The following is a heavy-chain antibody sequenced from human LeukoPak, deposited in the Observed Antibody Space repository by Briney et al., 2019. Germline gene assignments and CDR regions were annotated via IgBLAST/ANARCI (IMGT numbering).Heavy chain of an antibody. D-gene: IGHD6-19*01. J-gene: IGHJ5*02. CDR1: GYTFTSYA. CDR3: ARVSGYSSGWYWFDP. Sequence: KVSCKASGYTFTSYAISWVRQAPGQGLEWMGGIIPIFGTANYAQKFQGRVTITTDESTSTAYMELSSLRSEDTAVYYCARVSGYSSGWYWFDPWGQGTLVTVSS. CDR2: IIPIFGTA. V-gene: IGHV1-69*05.